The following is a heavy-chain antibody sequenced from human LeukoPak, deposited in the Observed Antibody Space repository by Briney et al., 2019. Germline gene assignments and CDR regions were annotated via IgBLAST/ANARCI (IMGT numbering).Heavy chain of an antibody. Sequence: PGGSLRLSCAASGFTFSSYWMSWVRQAPGKGLEWVANIKQDGSEKYYVDSVKGRFTISRDNAKNSLYLQMNSLRAEDTAVYYCAREKAGLTMVYYYYGMDVWGQGTTVTVSS. V-gene: IGHV3-7*01. CDR1: GFTFSSYW. D-gene: IGHD4/OR15-4a*01. J-gene: IGHJ6*02. CDR2: IKQDGSEK. CDR3: AREKAGLTMVYYYYGMDV.